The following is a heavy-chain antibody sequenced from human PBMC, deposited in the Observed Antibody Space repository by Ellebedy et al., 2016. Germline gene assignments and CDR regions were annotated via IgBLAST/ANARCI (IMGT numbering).Heavy chain of an antibody. CDR1: GFTFSSYA. Sequence: GGSLRLSCAASGFTFSSYAMHWVRQAPGKGLEWVAVISYDGSNKYYADSVKGRFTISRDNAKNSLCLQMNSLRAEDTAVYYCARDCGVAVAGFDYWGQGTLVTVSS. D-gene: IGHD6-19*01. V-gene: IGHV3-30*04. CDR2: ISYDGSNK. CDR3: ARDCGVAVAGFDY. J-gene: IGHJ4*02.